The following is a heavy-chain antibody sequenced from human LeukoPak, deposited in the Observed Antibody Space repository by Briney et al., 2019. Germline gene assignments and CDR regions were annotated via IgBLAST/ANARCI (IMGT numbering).Heavy chain of an antibody. J-gene: IGHJ4*02. V-gene: IGHV3-30-3*01. CDR1: GFTFSSYA. CDR3: ARGSDPYDILTGYYLS. Sequence: GGSLRLSCAASGFTFSSYAMHWVRQAPSKGLEWVAVISYDGSTKYYADSVKGRFTISRDNSKNTLYLQMNSLRAEDTAVYYCARGSDPYDILTGYYLSWGQGTLVTVSS. D-gene: IGHD3-9*01. CDR2: ISYDGSTK.